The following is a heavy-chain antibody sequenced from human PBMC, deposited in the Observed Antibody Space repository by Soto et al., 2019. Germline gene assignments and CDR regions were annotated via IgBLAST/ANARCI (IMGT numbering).Heavy chain of an antibody. CDR2: IYYSGST. CDR1: GGSVSSGSYY. V-gene: IGHV4-61*01. D-gene: IGHD3-3*01. CDR3: ARVGRRDYDFWSGYYFDY. J-gene: IGHJ4*02. Sequence: SETLSLTCTVSGGSVSSGSYYWSWIRQPPGKGLEWIGYIYYSGSTNYDPSLKSRVTISVDTSKNQFSLKLSSVTAADTAVYHCARVGRRDYDFWSGYYFDYWGQGTLVTVSS.